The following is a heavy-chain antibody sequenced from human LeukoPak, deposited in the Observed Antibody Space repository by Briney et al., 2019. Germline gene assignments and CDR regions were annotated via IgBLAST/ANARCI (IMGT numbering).Heavy chain of an antibody. CDR2: IRYDGSNK. V-gene: IGHV3-30*02. CDR3: AKVRGNYDFWSGFDY. D-gene: IGHD3-3*01. J-gene: IGHJ4*02. Sequence: GGSLRPSFTPSGLTSSTYGMTWAPRPPGKALRGVPFIRYDGSNKYYGDSVKGRFTISRDNSKNTLYLQMNSLRVEDTAVYYCAKVRGNYDFWSGFDYWGQGTLVTVSS. CDR1: GLTSSTYG.